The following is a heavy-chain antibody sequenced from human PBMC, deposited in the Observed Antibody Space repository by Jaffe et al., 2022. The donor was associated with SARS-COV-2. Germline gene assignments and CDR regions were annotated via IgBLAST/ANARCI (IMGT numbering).Heavy chain of an antibody. V-gene: IGHV3-49*04. CDR2: IRNRAYSGTT. D-gene: IGHD3-16*01. CDR3: TRADRASTYGVDAFDI. Sequence: EVQLVESGGDLVQPGRSLRLSCTTSGFNFGDYTMSWVRQAPGKGLEWVGFIRNRAYSGTTESAASVRDRFTFLRDDSRNIAYLQMNSLQTEDTGIYYCTRADRASTYGVDAFDIWGQGTMVTVSS. CDR1: GFNFGDYT. J-gene: IGHJ3*02.